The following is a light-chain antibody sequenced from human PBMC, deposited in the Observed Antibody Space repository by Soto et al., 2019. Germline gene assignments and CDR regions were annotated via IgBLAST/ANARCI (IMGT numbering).Light chain of an antibody. CDR1: SSDVGGYNY. Sequence: QSALTQPASVSGSPGQSITISCTGTSSDVGGYNYVSWYQQHPGKAPKLMIYEVSNRPSGVSNRFSGSKSGNTASLTISGPPAEDGADYYRNPYTSSSTHVVFGGGTKLTVL. CDR2: EVS. CDR3: NPYTSSSTHVV. V-gene: IGLV2-14*01. J-gene: IGLJ2*01.